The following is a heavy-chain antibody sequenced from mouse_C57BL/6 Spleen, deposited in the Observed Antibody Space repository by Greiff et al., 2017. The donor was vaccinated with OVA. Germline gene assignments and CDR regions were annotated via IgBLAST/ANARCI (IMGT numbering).Heavy chain of an antibody. Sequence: VQLQQSGPGLVQPSQSLSITCTVSGFSLTSYGVHWVRQSPGKGLEWLGVIWSGGSTDYNADFISRLSISKDNSKSQVFFKMNSLQTDDTARYYCARNGGSHAMDYWGQGTSVTVSS. V-gene: IGHV2-2*01. J-gene: IGHJ4*01. CDR3: ARNGGSHAMDY. CDR2: IWSGGST. CDR1: GFSLTSYG.